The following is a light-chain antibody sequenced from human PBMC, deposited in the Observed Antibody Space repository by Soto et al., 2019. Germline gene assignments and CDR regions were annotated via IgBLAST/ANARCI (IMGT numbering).Light chain of an antibody. CDR2: AVF. Sequence: DIQLTQSPSFLSASVGDRVTITCRASQGVSGHLAWYQQKPGKAPKLLIYAVFTLQSGVPSRFSGSGSGTEFTLTISSLQPEDFATYYCQQLDSYPITFGQGTRLEIK. V-gene: IGKV1-9*01. CDR1: QGVSGH. J-gene: IGKJ5*01. CDR3: QQLDSYPIT.